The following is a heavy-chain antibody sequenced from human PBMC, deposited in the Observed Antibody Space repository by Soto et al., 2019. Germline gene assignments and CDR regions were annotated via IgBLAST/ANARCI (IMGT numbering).Heavy chain of an antibody. CDR3: ARGARDTTMIPHDI. CDR2: ISSRSSHI. CDR1: GFTFRIYS. V-gene: IGHV3-21*06. D-gene: IGHD5-18*01. Sequence: EVQLVESGGGLVKPGGSLRLSCAASGFTFRIYSMNWVRQAPGKGLEWVSSISSRSSHIYHADSVKGRFTISRDNAKNSLYLQMNSLRAEDTAVYYCARGARDTTMIPHDIWGQGPMVTVSS. J-gene: IGHJ3*02.